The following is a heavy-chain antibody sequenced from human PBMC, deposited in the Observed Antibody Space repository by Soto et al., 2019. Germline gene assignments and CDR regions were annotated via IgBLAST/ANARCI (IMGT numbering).Heavy chain of an antibody. CDR2: INAGNGNT. D-gene: IGHD1-26*01. V-gene: IGHV1-3*01. CDR1: GYTFTSYA. J-gene: IGHJ2*01. Sequence: ASVKVSCKASGYTFTSYAIHWVRQAPGQRLEWMGWINAGNGNTKYSQKFQGRVTITRDTSASTAYMELSSLRSEDTAVYYCARGGSLYWYFDLWGRGTLVTVSS. CDR3: ARGGSLYWYFDL.